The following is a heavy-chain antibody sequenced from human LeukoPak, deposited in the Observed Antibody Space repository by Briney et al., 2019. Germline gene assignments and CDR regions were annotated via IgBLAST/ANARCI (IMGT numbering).Heavy chain of an antibody. D-gene: IGHD3-16*01. J-gene: IGHJ4*02. Sequence: GGSLRLSCAASGFTFSSYAMSWVRQVPGKGLEWVSDINDNGGSTFYADSVKGRFTISRDNAKNSLYLHMNSLRAEDTAVYYCASVRRGGLGAGGDSLDYWGQGTLVTVSS. V-gene: IGHV3-23*01. CDR3: ASVRRGGLGAGGDSLDY. CDR2: INDNGGST. CDR1: GFTFSSYA.